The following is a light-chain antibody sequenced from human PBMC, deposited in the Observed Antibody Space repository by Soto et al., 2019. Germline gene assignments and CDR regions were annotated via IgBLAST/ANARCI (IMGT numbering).Light chain of an antibody. CDR3: QQYDILPL. CDR1: QDISNY. J-gene: IGKJ2*01. CDR2: DAS. V-gene: IGKV1-33*01. Sequence: DIQMTQSPSSLSASVGDRVTITCQTSQDISNYLNWYQQKPGKAPKLLIYDASNLETGVPSRFSGSGSGTEFTFTISSLQPEDVATYYCQQYDILPLFGQGTKVEIK.